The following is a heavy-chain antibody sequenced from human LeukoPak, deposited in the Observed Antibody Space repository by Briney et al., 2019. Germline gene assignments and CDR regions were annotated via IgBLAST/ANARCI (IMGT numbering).Heavy chain of an antibody. CDR2: IYYSGST. CDR1: GGSISSYY. J-gene: IGHJ1*01. V-gene: IGHV4-59*08. CDR3: ARSYSGSFLY. Sequence: SETLSLTCTVSGGSISSYYWSWIRQPPGKGLEWIGYIYYSGSTNYNPSLKSRVTISVDTSKNQFSLRLSSVTAADTAVYYCARSYSGSFLYWGQGSLVTVSS. D-gene: IGHD1-26*01.